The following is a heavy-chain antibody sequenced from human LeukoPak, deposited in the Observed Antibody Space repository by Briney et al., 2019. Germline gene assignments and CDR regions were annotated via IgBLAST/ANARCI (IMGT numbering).Heavy chain of an antibody. CDR1: EFTFSSYG. D-gene: IGHD3-10*01. CDR2: IKEDGSEK. Sequence: GRSLRLSCAASEFTFSSYGMHWVRQAPGKGLAWVANIKEDGSEKNYVDSVKGRFTISRDNAKNSVYLQMNSLRVEDTAVYYCARDLYSGDLVAFDIWGQGTMVTVSS. CDR3: ARDLYSGDLVAFDI. V-gene: IGHV3-7*01. J-gene: IGHJ3*02.